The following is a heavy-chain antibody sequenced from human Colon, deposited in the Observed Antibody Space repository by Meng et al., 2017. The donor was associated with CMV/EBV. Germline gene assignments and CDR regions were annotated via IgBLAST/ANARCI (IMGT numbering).Heavy chain of an antibody. J-gene: IGHJ1*01. CDR2: IYHSEST. V-gene: IGHV4-38-2*02. CDR1: GYSISSGYY. Sequence: SETLSLTCTVSGYSISSGYYWGCIRQPPGKGLEWIGSIYHSESTYYNPSLKSRVTISVDTSKNQFSLKLSSVTAADTAVYYCARVVCSTSCYTAGYFQHWGQGTLVTVSS. CDR3: ARVVCSTSCYTAGYFQH. D-gene: IGHD2-2*02.